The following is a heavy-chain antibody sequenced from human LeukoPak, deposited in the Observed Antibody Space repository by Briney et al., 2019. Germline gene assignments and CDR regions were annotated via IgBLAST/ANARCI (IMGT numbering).Heavy chain of an antibody. V-gene: IGHV4-39*01. D-gene: IGHD1-26*01. CDR2: IYYSGST. CDR3: ASLRERSYYARGFDY. J-gene: IGHJ4*02. CDR1: GGSISSSSYY. Sequence: SETLSLTCTVSGGSISSSSYYWGWIRQPPGKGLDWIGSIYYSGSTYYNPSLKSRVTISVDTSKNQFSLKLSSVTAADTAVFYCASLRERSYYARGFDYWGQGTLVTVSS.